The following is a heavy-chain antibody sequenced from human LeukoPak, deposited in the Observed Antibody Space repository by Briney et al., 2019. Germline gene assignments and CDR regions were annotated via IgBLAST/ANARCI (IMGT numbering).Heavy chain of an antibody. CDR2: IYYSGST. V-gene: IGHV4-31*03. D-gene: IGHD6-19*01. Sequence: SETLSLTCTEPSDSPKVTTNLSGWIRQHPGKGLEWIGYIYYSGSTYYNPSLESRVVMSVDTSKNQFSLTLNSVTAADTARYYWAKTHSSGWHKLYLDNWGQGTLVTVSS. CDR1: SDSPKVTTNL. CDR3: AKTHSSGWHKLYLDN. J-gene: IGHJ4*02.